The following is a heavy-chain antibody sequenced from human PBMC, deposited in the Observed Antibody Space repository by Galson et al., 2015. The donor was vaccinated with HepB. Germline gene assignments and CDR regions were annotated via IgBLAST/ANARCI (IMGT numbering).Heavy chain of an antibody. Sequence: SLRLSCAASGFTFSSYSMNWVRQAPGKGLEWVSSISSSSSYIYYADSVKGRFTISRDNAKNSLYLQMNSLRAEDTAVYYCARVGDGSGWGYFDYWGQGTLVTVSS. CDR3: ARVGDGSGWGYFDY. CDR1: GFTFSSYS. V-gene: IGHV3-21*01. CDR2: ISSSSSYI. J-gene: IGHJ4*02. D-gene: IGHD6-19*01.